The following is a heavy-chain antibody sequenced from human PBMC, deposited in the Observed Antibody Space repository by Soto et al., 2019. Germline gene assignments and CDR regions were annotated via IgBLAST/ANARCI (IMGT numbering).Heavy chain of an antibody. CDR1: GGSIISYY. J-gene: IGHJ6*03. CDR3: ARRGRGYDLYYYYYMDV. D-gene: IGHD5-12*01. CDR2: IYYSGST. V-gene: IGHV4-59*08. Sequence: PSETLSLTCTVSGGSIISYYWSWIRQPPGKGLEWIGYIYYSGSTNYNPSLKSRVTISVDTSKNQFSLKLSSVTAADTAVYYCARRGRGYDLYYYYYMDVWGKGTTVTVSS.